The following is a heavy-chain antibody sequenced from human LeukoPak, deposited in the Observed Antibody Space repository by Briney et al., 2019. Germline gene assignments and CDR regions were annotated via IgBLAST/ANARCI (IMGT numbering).Heavy chain of an antibody. CDR1: GESFRGYY. J-gene: IGHJ6*02. CDR3: ARGRRYYYYYGMDV. V-gene: IGHV4-34*01. CDR2: INHSGST. Sequence: SETLSLTCAVYGESFRGYYWSWIRQPPEKGLEWIGEINHSGSTNYSPSLKSRVTISVDTSKNQFSLKLSSLTAGDTAVYYCARGRRYYYYYGMDVWGQGTTVTVSS.